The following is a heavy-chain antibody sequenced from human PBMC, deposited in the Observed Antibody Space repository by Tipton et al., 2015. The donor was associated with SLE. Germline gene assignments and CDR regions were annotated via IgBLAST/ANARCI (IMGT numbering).Heavy chain of an antibody. CDR3: AKDVTATNWYFDL. Sequence: SLRLSCAASGFTFSRYGMHWVRQAPGKGLEWVAVISYDGSNKYYADSVKGRFTISRDDSKNMVYLEMNSLRAEDTAVYYCAKDVTATNWYFDLWGRGTLVTVSS. CDR2: ISYDGSNK. D-gene: IGHD4-11*01. V-gene: IGHV3-30*19. CDR1: GFTFSRYG. J-gene: IGHJ2*01.